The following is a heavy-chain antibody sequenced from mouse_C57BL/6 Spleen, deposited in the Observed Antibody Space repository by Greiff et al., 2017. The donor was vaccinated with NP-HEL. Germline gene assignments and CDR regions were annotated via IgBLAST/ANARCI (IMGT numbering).Heavy chain of an antibody. D-gene: IGHD1-1*01. J-gene: IGHJ4*01. CDR2: INPSTGGT. V-gene: IGHV1-42*01. CDR3: ARWITTVVASYYYAMDY. Sequence: EVKLQESGPELVKPGASVKISCKASGYSFTGYYMNWVKQSPEKSLEWIGEINPSTGGTTYNQKFKAKATLTVDKSSSTAYMQLKSLTSEDSAVYYCARWITTVVASYYYAMDYWGQGTSVTVSS. CDR1: GYSFTGYY.